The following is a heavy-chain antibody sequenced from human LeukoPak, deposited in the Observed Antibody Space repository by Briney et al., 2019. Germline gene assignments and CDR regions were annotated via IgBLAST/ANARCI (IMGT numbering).Heavy chain of an antibody. CDR2: VYHSGST. J-gene: IGHJ4*02. CDR1: GGSISSGGYS. D-gene: IGHD4-11*01. Sequence: SETLSLTCAVSGGSISSGGYSWSWIRQPPGQGLEWIGYVYHSGSTYYNPSLKSRATISVDRSKNQFSLKLSSVIAADTAVYYCARGSGLPFDYWGQGTLVTVSS. V-gene: IGHV4-30-2*01. CDR3: ARGSGLPFDY.